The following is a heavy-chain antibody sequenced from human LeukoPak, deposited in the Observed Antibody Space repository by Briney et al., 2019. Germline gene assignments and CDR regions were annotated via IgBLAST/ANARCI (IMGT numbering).Heavy chain of an antibody. CDR3: AKDVGDSSGYHLDY. V-gene: IGHV3-30*04. CDR2: ISYDGSNK. D-gene: IGHD3-22*01. J-gene: IGHJ4*02. Sequence: GGSLRLSCAASGFIFSNYAMHWVRQAPGKGLEWVAVISYDGSNKYYADSVKGRFTISRDNSKNTLYLQMNSLRAEDTAVYYCAKDVGDSSGYHLDYWGQGTLVTVSS. CDR1: GFIFSNYA.